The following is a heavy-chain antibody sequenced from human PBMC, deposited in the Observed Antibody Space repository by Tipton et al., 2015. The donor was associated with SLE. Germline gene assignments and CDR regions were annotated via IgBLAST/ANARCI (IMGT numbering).Heavy chain of an antibody. V-gene: IGHV4-39*01. CDR1: GGSISSGGYY. CDR3: ARVGGELFDY. D-gene: IGHD3-10*01. CDR2: IYYSGST. J-gene: IGHJ4*02. Sequence: TLSLTCTVSGGSISSGGYYWSWIRQHPGKGLEWIGSIYYSGSTYYNPSLKSRVTISVDTSKNQFSLKLSSVTAADTAVYYCARVGGELFDYWGQGTLVTVSS.